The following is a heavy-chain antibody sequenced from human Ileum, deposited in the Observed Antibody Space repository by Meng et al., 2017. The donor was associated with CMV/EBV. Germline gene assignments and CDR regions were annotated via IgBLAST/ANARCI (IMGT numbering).Heavy chain of an antibody. Sequence: LQTPAHVLCKPPGALAPTTPVSVGSIRSYSGSLIRPPAGKGLEWIGRIYSSVGANYSPSLKSRATMSVDMSKNEVSLKLSAVTAADTAVYYCARGDPDGYCAGGSCYRYWYFDVWGRGTLVTVSS. CDR1: VGSIRSYS. CDR3: ARGDPDGYCAGGSCYRYWYFDV. D-gene: IGHD2-15*01. V-gene: IGHV4-4*07. CDR2: IYSSVGA. J-gene: IGHJ2*01.